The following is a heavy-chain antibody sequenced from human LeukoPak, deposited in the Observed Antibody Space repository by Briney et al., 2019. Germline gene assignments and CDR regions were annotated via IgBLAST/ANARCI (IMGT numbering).Heavy chain of an antibody. D-gene: IGHD3-10*01. CDR1: GGSFSDYD. J-gene: IGHJ5*02. Sequence: ASETLSLTCSVYGGSFSDYDWSWIRQPPGKGLEWIGEINQSGSTNENPSLKSRVTMSVDTSKNQFSLKLSSVTAADTAVYYCAREYGSGSEFDPWGQGTLVTVSS. CDR2: INQSGST. CDR3: AREYGSGSEFDP. V-gene: IGHV4-34*01.